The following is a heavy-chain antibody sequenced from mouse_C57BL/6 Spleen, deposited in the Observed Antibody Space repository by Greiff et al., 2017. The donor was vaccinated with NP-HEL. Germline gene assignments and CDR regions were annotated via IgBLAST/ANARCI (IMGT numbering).Heavy chain of an antibody. J-gene: IGHJ2*01. CDR1: GFTFSSYA. CDR3: ARERTAGDYFDD. V-gene: IGHV5-4*01. Sequence: EVQLVESGGGLVKPGGSLKLSCAASGFTFSSYAMSWVRQTPEKRLEWVATISDGGSYTYYPDNVKGRFTITRNNAKNNLYLQMSHLKSEDTAMYYCARERTAGDYFDDWGQGTTLTVSS. CDR2: ISDGGSYT.